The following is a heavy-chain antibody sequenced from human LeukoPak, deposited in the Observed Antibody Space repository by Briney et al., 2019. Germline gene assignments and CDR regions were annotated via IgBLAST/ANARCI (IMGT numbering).Heavy chain of an antibody. J-gene: IGHJ4*02. CDR2: ISYSGGA. CDR1: SGSISDDY. V-gene: IGHV4-59*01. CDR3: ARGASGDRYSGYAKDRHYFDY. D-gene: IGHD5-12*01. Sequence: SETLSLTCTVSSGSISDDYWTWIRQPPGKGLDWIASISYSGGANYNPSLKSRLTVSVETSKNQISLKLSSVTAADTAVYFCARGASGDRYSGYAKDRHYFDYWGQGTLVTVSS.